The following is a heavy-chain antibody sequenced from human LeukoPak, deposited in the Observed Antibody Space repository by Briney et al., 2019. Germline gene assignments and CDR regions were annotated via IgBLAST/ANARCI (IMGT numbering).Heavy chain of an antibody. CDR3: ARGRYTSGTPVDY. V-gene: IGHV4-4*07. CDR2: IYTSGST. CDR1: GGSTRSYY. J-gene: IGHJ4*02. D-gene: IGHD6-19*01. Sequence: SETLSLTCNVSGGSTRSYYWSWIRQSAGKGLEWIGRIYTSGSTNYNPSLKSRVTMSVDTSKTQFSLKLRSVTAADTAVYYCARGRYTSGTPVDYWGQGILVTVSS.